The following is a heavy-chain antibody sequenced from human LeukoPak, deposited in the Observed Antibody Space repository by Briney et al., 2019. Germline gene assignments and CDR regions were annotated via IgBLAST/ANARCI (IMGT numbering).Heavy chain of an antibody. Sequence: ASVKVSCKASGYTFTSYDINWVRQATGQGLEWMGWMNPNSGNTGYAQKLQGRVTMTTDTSTSTAYMELRSLRSDDTAVYYCARVPRRYYYMDVWGKGTTVTVSS. CDR2: MNPNSGNT. V-gene: IGHV1-8*01. CDR1: GYTFTSYD. J-gene: IGHJ6*03. CDR3: ARVPRRYYYMDV.